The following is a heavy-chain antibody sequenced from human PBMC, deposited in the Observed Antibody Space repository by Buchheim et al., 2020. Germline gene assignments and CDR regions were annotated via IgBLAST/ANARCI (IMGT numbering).Heavy chain of an antibody. V-gene: IGHV3-11*05. D-gene: IGHD3-22*01. CDR3: ARENYYDSSGNLAGYFDL. Sequence: QVQLVESGGGLVKPGGSLRLSCAASGFTFSDYYMSWIRQAPGKGLEWVSYISSSSSYTNYADSVKGRFNIARDNDKNSLYLQMNSLRAEDTAVYYCARENYYDSSGNLAGYFDLWGRGTL. J-gene: IGHJ2*01. CDR1: GFTFSDYY. CDR2: ISSSSSYT.